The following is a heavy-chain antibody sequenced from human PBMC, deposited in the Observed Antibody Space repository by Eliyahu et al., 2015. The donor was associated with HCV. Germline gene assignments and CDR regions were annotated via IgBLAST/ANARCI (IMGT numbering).Heavy chain of an antibody. Sequence: QVHLQQWGAGLLKPSETLSLTCAVYGGSLSNYTWXWXRQPPGKGLXWIGEIVHSGSTNYNPSLKSRVSISLDTSKNHFSLKLSSVTAADTAVYRCARGLPLRSTLVRGAPSYYYYGMDVWGQGTTVTVSS. D-gene: IGHD3-10*01. V-gene: IGHV4-34*01. CDR1: GGSLSNYT. CDR2: IVHSGST. J-gene: IGHJ6*02. CDR3: ARGLPLRSTLVRGAPSYYYYGMDV.